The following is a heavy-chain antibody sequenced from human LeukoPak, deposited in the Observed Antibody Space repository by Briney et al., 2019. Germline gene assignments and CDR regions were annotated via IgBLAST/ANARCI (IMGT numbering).Heavy chain of an antibody. Sequence: PGGSLRLSCGASGFPFSRYGMHWVRQAPGKGLEWVAVTWYDGRNKYYADSVKGRFSISRDNSKNTVYLQINSLRAEDTAVYYCARDLSGDILAGRRYHYYGMDVWGQGTTVTVSS. V-gene: IGHV3-33*01. CDR2: TWYDGRNK. D-gene: IGHD3-9*01. J-gene: IGHJ6*02. CDR3: ARDLSGDILAGRRYHYYGMDV. CDR1: GFPFSRYG.